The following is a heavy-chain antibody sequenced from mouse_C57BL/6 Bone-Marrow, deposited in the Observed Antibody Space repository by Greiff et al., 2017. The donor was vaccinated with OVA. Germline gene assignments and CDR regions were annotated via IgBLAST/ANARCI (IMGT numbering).Heavy chain of an antibody. CDR3: AFYYGSSYRYFDV. Sequence: EVQLKESGPELVKPGASVKISCKASGYSFTDYNMNWVKQSNGKSLEWIGVINPNYGPTSYNQKFKGKATLTVDQSSSTAYMQLNSLTSEDSAVYYCAFYYGSSYRYFDVWGTGTTVTVSS. CDR1: GYSFTDYN. J-gene: IGHJ1*03. D-gene: IGHD1-1*01. V-gene: IGHV1-39*01. CDR2: INPNYGPT.